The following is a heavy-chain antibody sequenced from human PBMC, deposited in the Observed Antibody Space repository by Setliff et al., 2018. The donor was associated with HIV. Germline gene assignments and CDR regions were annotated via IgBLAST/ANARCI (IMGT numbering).Heavy chain of an antibody. CDR3: ARDRGSYNSWSGLARGDNWFDP. J-gene: IGHJ5*02. Sequence: SETLSLTCTVSGASISTYYWSWIRQPPGKGLEWSGYRFYSRSSNYNPSLKNRVTMSVDTSKNQFSLNLTSVTTAVTAVYYCARDRGSYNSWSGLARGDNWFDPWGQGTLVTVSS. D-gene: IGHD3-16*01. V-gene: IGHV4-59*01. CDR2: RFYSRSS. CDR1: GASISTYY.